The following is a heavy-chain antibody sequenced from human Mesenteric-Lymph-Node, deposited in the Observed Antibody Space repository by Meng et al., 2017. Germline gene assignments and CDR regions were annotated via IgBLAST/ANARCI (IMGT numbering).Heavy chain of an antibody. Sequence: ASVKVSCKASGYTFTSYGISWVRQAPGQGLEWMGWISAYNGNTNYAQKFQERVTITRDMSTSTAYMELSSLRSEDTAVYYCAADQGMGYCSGGSCYSDYWGQGTLVTVSS. V-gene: IGHV1-18*01. CDR2: ISAYNGNT. J-gene: IGHJ4*02. CDR1: GYTFTSYG. D-gene: IGHD2-15*01. CDR3: AADQGMGYCSGGSCYSDY.